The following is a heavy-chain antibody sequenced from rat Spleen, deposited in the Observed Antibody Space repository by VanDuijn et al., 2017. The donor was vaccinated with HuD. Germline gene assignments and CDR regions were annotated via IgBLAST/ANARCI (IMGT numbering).Heavy chain of an antibody. Sequence: EVQLVESGGGLVQPGRSLKLSCAASGFTFSDYNMAWVRQAPKKGLEWVASISYDGGSTYYRDSVKGRFTISRDNAKSSLYLQMDSLRSEDTATYYGTTDGQRGVYWGQGVMVTVSS. V-gene: IGHV5-20*01. CDR3: TTDGQRGVY. CDR2: ISYDGGST. J-gene: IGHJ2*01. D-gene: IGHD1-10*01. CDR1: GFTFSDYN.